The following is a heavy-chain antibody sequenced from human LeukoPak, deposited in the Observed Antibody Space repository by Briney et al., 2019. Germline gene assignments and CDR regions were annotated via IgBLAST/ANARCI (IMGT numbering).Heavy chain of an antibody. CDR2: ITWNSGNI. CDR1: GFTFDDYG. V-gene: IGHV3-20*04. D-gene: IGHD3-10*01. CDR3: AKALYGSGSYGHFDY. Sequence: GGSLRLSCAASGFTFDDYGMSWVRQAPWKGLEWVSGITWNSGNIGYADSVKGRFTISRDNAKNSLYLQMNSLRAEDTALYYCAKALYGSGSYGHFDYWGQGTLVAVSS. J-gene: IGHJ4*02.